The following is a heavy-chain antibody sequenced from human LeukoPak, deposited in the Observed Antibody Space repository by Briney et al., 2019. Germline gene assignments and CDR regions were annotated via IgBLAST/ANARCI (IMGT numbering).Heavy chain of an antibody. CDR3: AKDVSRSGYDSVFDY. Sequence: GWSLRLSCAASGFTFSSYGMHWVRQAPGKGLEWVAVISYDGSNKYYADSVKGRFTISRDNSKNTLYLQMNSLRAEDTAVYYCAKDVSRSGYDSVFDYWGQGTLVTVSS. J-gene: IGHJ4*02. CDR1: GFTFSSYG. D-gene: IGHD5-12*01. CDR2: ISYDGSNK. V-gene: IGHV3-30*18.